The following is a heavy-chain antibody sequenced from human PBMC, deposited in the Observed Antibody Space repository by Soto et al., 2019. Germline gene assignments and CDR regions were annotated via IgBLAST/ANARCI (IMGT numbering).Heavy chain of an antibody. J-gene: IGHJ6*02. CDR2: IYFSGGT. V-gene: IGHV4-59*01. CDR1: GGSISSYY. Sequence: PSETLSLTCTVSGGSISSYYWSWIRQPQGKGLEWIGYIYFSGGTNYNPSLKSRVTISVDTSKNQFSLKLSSVTAADTAVYYCARDSITINWNGYFYYYGMDVWGQGTTVTVSS. CDR3: ARDSITINWNGYFYYYGMDV. D-gene: IGHD1-1*01.